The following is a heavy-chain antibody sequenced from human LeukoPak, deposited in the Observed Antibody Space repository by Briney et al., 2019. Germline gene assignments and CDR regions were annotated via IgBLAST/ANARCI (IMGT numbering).Heavy chain of an antibody. CDR3: ARKLYGSGSSNAFDI. J-gene: IGHJ3*02. D-gene: IGHD3-10*01. CDR1: GFSLSTGEMS. Sequence: REPGPALVKPTQTLTLTCTFSGFSLSTGEMSVSWVRQPPGKALEWLARIDWDDDKYYSTSLKTRLTISKDTSKNQVVLTMTNMDPVDTATYYCARKLYGSGSSNAFDIWGQGTMVTVSS. CDR2: IDWDDDK. V-gene: IGHV2-70*11.